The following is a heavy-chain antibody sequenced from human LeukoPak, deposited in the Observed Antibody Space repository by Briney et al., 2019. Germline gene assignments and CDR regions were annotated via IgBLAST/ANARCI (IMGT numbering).Heavy chain of an antibody. D-gene: IGHD3-22*01. CDR1: GFTFSSYA. V-gene: IGHV3-23*01. J-gene: IGHJ3*02. CDR2: FGGYGGST. CDR3: AKDTSAYYYDDAFDI. Sequence: GGSLRLSCAASGFTFSSYAMSWVRQAPGKGLEWVSTFGGYGGSTYYADSVKGRFPISRDNSKNTLYLQMNSLRAEDTAVYYCAKDTSAYYYDDAFDIWGQGTMVTVSS.